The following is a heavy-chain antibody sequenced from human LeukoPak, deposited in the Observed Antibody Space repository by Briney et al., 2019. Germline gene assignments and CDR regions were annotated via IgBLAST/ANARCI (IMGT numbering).Heavy chain of an antibody. J-gene: IGHJ4*02. Sequence: GGSLRLSCAASGFTVSSNYMSWVRQAPGKGLEWVSVIYSGGSTYYADSVKGRFTISRDNSKNTLYLQMNSLRAEDTAVYYCARVCLYYYGSGSYLDYWGQGTLVSVS. CDR2: IYSGGST. CDR3: ARVCLYYYGSGSYLDY. D-gene: IGHD3-10*01. V-gene: IGHV3-66*01. CDR1: GFTVSSNY.